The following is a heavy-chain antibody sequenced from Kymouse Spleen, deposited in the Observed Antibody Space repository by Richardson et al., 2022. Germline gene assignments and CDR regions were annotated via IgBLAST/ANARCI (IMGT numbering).Heavy chain of an antibody. V-gene: IGHV3-15*01. Sequence: EVQLVESGGGLVKPGGSLRLSCAASGFTFSNAWMSWVRQAPGKGLEWVGRIKSKTDGGTTDYAAPVKGRFTISRDDSKNTLYLQMNSLKTEDTAVYYCTSNWNSRLYYGMDVWGQGTTVTVSS. CDR1: GFTFSNAW. CDR3: TSNWNSRLYYGMDV. CDR2: IKSKTDGGTT. J-gene: IGHJ6*02. D-gene: IGHD1-7*01.